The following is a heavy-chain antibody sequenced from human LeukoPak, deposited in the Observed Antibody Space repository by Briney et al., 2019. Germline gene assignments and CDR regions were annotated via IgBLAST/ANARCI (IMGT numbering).Heavy chain of an antibody. J-gene: IGHJ4*02. CDR3: ARDSWFGELPVYYFDY. CDR2: ISAYNGNT. D-gene: IGHD3-10*01. Sequence: GASVKVSCKASGYTFTSYGISWVRQAPGQGLEWMGWISAYNGNTNYAQKLQGRVTMTRDTSTSTVYMELSSLRSEDTAVYYCARDSWFGELPVYYFDYWGQGTLVTVSS. CDR1: GYTFTSYG. V-gene: IGHV1-18*01.